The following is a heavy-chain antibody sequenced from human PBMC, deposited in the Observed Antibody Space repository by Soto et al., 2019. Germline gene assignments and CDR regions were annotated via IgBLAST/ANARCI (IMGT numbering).Heavy chain of an antibody. CDR3: ARADGYSSSWYQRGMGFDY. CDR1: GYTFTGYY. D-gene: IGHD6-13*01. Sequence: ASVKVSCKASGYTFTGYYMHWVRQAPGQGLEWMGWINPNSGGTNYAQKFQGWVTMTRDTSISTAYMELSRLRSDDTAVYYCARADGYSSSWYQRGMGFDYWGQGTLVTVSS. V-gene: IGHV1-2*04. J-gene: IGHJ4*02. CDR2: INPNSGGT.